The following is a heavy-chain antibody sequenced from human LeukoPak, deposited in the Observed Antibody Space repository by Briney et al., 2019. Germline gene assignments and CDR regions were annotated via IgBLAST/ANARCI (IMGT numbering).Heavy chain of an antibody. D-gene: IGHD6-13*01. CDR2: ISSSGSTI. J-gene: IGHJ4*02. CDR3: ARETYSSSWYFDY. Sequence: GGSLRLSCGASGFTFSNYEMNWVRQAPRKGLEWVSYISSSGSTIYYADSVKGRFTISRDNAKNSLYLQMNSLRAEDTAVYYCARETYSSSWYFDYWGQGTLVTVSS. CDR1: GFTFSNYE. V-gene: IGHV3-48*03.